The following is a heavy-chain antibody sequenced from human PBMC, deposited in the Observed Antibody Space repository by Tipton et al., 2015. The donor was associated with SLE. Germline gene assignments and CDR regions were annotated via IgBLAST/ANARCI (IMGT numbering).Heavy chain of an antibody. D-gene: IGHD6-19*01. J-gene: IGHJ4*02. CDR3: ARHYISGCYDY. CDR1: AYTFTDYY. Sequence: QLVQSGAEVKKPGASVKVSCKASAYTFTDYYIHWVRQAPGQGLEWVGRINPNRGGADFARKFQGRVSMTRDTSISTAYMALSGLRSDDTAIYYCARHYISGCYDYWGQGTLVTVSS. CDR2: INPNRGGA. V-gene: IGHV1-2*06.